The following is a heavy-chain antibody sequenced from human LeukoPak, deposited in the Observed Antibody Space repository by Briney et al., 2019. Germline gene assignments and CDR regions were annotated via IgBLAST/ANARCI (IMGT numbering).Heavy chain of an antibody. D-gene: IGHD5-12*01. V-gene: IGHV1-2*02. CDR1: GYTFTGYY. Sequence: ASVKVSCKASGYTFTGYYMHWVRQAPGQGLEWMGWINPNSGGTNYAQKFQGRVTMTRDTSISTAYMELSRLRSDGTAVYYCARSMDIVATITQGYWGQGTLVTVSS. CDR3: ARSMDIVATITQGY. CDR2: INPNSGGT. J-gene: IGHJ4*02.